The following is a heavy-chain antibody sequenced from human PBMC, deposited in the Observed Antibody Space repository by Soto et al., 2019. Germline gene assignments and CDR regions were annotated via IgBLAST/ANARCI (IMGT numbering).Heavy chain of an antibody. CDR2: LYDVDGT. J-gene: IGHJ3*02. CDR3: ASWLEREHAYDI. CDR1: GLTVRGEKY. Sequence: DVQLVASGGGLIQPGGSLRLSCAALGLTVRGEKYITWVRQAPGKGLEWVSALYDVDGTYYADSAKGRFTISRDNSNNIIYLQMNSLGPEDTAVYYCASWLEREHAYDIWGLGTMVTVSS. V-gene: IGHV3-53*01. D-gene: IGHD1-1*01.